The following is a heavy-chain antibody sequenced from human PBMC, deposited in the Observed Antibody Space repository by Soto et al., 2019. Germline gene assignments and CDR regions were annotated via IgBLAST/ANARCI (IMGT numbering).Heavy chain of an antibody. CDR3: AIATYLDRCYFDS. V-gene: IGHV3-33*01. CDR1: GFPFSSSA. J-gene: IGHJ4*02. D-gene: IGHD3-9*01. Sequence: GGSLRLSCAASGFPFSSSAMHWVRQAPGKGLEWVAVIWYDGSKQYYVDSVKGRFTISRDTSKSTLYLQMNSLRPEDTAVYYCAIATYLDRCYFDSWGQETRVTVSS. CDR2: IWYDGSKQ.